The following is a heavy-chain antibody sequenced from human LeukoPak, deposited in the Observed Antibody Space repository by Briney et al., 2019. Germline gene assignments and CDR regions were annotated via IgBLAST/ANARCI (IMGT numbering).Heavy chain of an antibody. CDR3: ARDYVWRSYRDFVY. D-gene: IGHD3-16*02. CDR2: ISSSRSYI. Sequence: GGSLRLSCAASGFTSSIYSMNWARQAPGKGLEWVSCISSSRSYIYYADSVKGRFTISRDNAKNSLYLQMNSLRAEDTAVYYCARDYVWRSYRDFVYWGQGTLVTVSS. CDR1: GFTSSIYS. V-gene: IGHV3-21*01. J-gene: IGHJ4*02.